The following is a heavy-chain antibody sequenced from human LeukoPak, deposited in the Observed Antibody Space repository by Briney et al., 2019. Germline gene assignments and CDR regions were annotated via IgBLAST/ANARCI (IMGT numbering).Heavy chain of an antibody. Sequence: SQTLSLTCTVSGGSISSGGYCWSWIRQHPGKGLEWIGYIYYSGSTYYNPSLKSRVTMSVDTSKNQFSLKLNSVTAADTAVYYCARLRSLGDSSSNYFYMDVWGKGTTVTVSS. CDR2: IYYSGST. V-gene: IGHV4-31*03. J-gene: IGHJ6*03. CDR3: ARLRSLGDSSSNYFYMDV. D-gene: IGHD6-13*01. CDR1: GGSISSGGYC.